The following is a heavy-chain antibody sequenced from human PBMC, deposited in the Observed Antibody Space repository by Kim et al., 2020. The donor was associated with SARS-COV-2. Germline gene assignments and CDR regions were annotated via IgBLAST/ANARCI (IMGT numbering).Heavy chain of an antibody. CDR1: GLMFSGYA. J-gene: IGHJ6*01. Sequence: GGSLRLSCRASGLMFSGYAMTWVRQAPGKGLEWVATIGGSGGGAYHADSVKGRFFISRDNSKEILYLQMTGLRAEDTATYYCAKDQNYGDYVGGTSYYFG. D-gene: IGHD4-17*01. CDR3: AKDQNYGDYVGGTSYYFG. CDR2: IGGSGGGA. V-gene: IGHV3-23*01.